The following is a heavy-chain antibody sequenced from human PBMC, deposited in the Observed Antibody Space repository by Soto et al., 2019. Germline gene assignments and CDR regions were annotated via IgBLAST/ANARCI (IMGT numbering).Heavy chain of an antibody. V-gene: IGHV1-69*13. CDR3: ARNPGYSSSWYRSGGYGMEV. Sequence: AEKVSCKASGGTVSSYAISWGRQAPGQGLEWMGGNNPVFGTANYAQKFQARGTITADESASTADMEQSSLRSEDTAVYYCARNPGYSSSWYRSGGYGMEVWGQGTTGT. J-gene: IGHJ6*02. CDR1: GGTVSSYA. CDR2: NNPVFGTA. D-gene: IGHD6-13*01.